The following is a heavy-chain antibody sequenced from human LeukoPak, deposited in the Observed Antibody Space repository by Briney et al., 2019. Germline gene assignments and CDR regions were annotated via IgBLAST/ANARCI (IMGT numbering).Heavy chain of an antibody. D-gene: IGHD1-7*01. CDR1: GFSFSSTW. CDR2: INSDGST. J-gene: IGHJ3*02. V-gene: IGHV3-74*01. CDR3: ATWELSDAFDI. Sequence: GGSLRLSCAASGFSFSSTWMHWVRQVPGKGLVWVSRINSDGSTIYADSVKGRFTISRDNTKNTLYLQMNSLRAEDTAVYYCATWELSDAFDIWGQGTMVAVPS.